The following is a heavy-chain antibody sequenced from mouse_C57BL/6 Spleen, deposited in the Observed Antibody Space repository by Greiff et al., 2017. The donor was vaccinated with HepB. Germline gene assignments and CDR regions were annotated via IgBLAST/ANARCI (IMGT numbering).Heavy chain of an antibody. V-gene: IGHV5-16*01. D-gene: IGHD2-5*01. CDR2: INYDGSST. J-gene: IGHJ4*01. CDR3: AREDYSKAMDY. CDR1: GFTFSDYY. Sequence: EVKLMESAGGLVQPGSSMKLSCTASGFTFSDYYMAWVRQVPEKGLEWVANINYDGSSTYYLDSLKSRFIISRDNAKNILYLQMSSLKSEDTATYYCAREDYSKAMDYWGQGTSVTVSS.